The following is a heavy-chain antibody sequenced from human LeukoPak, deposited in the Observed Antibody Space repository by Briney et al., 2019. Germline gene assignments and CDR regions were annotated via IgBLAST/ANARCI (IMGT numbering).Heavy chain of an antibody. D-gene: IGHD4-17*01. CDR3: ARAPYGDSLFDY. J-gene: IGHJ4*02. CDR1: GYTFTGYY. Sequence: ASVKVSCKASGYTFTGYYMHWVRQAPGQGLEWMGWINPNSGGTNYAQKFQGRVTMTRDTSISTAYMELSSLRSEDTAVYYCARAPYGDSLFDYWGQGTLVTVSS. CDR2: INPNSGGT. V-gene: IGHV1-2*02.